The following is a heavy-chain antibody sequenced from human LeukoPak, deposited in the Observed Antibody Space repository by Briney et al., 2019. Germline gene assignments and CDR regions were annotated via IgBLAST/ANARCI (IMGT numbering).Heavy chain of an antibody. V-gene: IGHV3-30*03. CDR3: ARAGGPNWPDVNWFGP. D-gene: IGHD1-1*01. CDR1: GFTFSSYV. CDR2: VLYDGTTK. J-gene: IGHJ5*02. Sequence: PGRSLGLSCAASGFTFSSYVMHWVRQAPGTGLEWVADVLYDGTTKHYADSVKGRFTISRDNSKNTLHLQMNSLRLEDTAVYYCARAGGPNWPDVNWFGPWGQGTLVTVSS.